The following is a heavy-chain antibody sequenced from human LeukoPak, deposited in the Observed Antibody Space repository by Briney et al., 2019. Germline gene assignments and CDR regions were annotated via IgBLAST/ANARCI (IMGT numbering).Heavy chain of an antibody. CDR2: INHSGST. V-gene: IGHV4-34*01. CDR1: GGSFSGYY. J-gene: IGHJ6*02. Sequence: SETLSLTCAVYGGSFSGYYWSWIRQPPGKGLEWIGEINHSGSTNYNPSLKSRVTISVDTSKNQFSLKLSSVTAADTAVYYCARPRLLWFGEFSPYYYYGMDVWGQGTTVTVSS. D-gene: IGHD3-10*01. CDR3: ARPRLLWFGEFSPYYYYGMDV.